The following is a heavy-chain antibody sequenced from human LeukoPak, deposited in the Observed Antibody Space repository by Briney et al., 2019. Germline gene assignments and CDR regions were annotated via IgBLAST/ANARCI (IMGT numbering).Heavy chain of an antibody. V-gene: IGHV1-18*01. Sequence: ASVKVSCKASGYTFTSYGISWVRQAPGQGLEWMGWISAYNGNTNYAQKLQGRVTMTTDTSTSTAYMELRSLRSDDTAVYYCARSVLWFGELLILGHPDYGMDVWGQGTTVTVSS. J-gene: IGHJ6*02. CDR3: ARSVLWFGELLILGHPDYGMDV. CDR2: ISAYNGNT. CDR1: GYTFTSYG. D-gene: IGHD3-10*01.